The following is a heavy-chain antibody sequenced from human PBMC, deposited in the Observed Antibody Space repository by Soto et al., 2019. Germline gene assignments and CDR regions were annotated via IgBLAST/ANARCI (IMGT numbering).Heavy chain of an antibody. J-gene: IGHJ4*02. D-gene: IGHD4-17*01. CDR3: ARHRATVWSDFDY. Sequence: SETLSLTCTVSGGSISSSSYYWGWIRQPPGKGLEWIGSIYYSGSTYYNPSLKSRVTISVDMSKNQFSLKLSSVTAADTAVYYCARHRATVWSDFDYWGQGTLVTVSS. CDR1: GGSISSSSYY. V-gene: IGHV4-39*01. CDR2: IYYSGST.